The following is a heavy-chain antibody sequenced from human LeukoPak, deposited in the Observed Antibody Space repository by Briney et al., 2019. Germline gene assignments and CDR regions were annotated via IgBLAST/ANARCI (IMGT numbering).Heavy chain of an antibody. CDR3: ARLASGSSGQPIDF. CDR2: ISYDGNKE. Sequence: GRSLRLSCVASGFTFSLYSMHWVRQAPGKGLEWVAVISYDGNKESHAESLKGRFSISRDNSKNMLFLQMSSLRYDDTAVYYCARLASGSSGQPIDFWGQGTLVTVSS. CDR1: GFTFSLYS. D-gene: IGHD6-19*01. V-gene: IGHV3-30*04. J-gene: IGHJ4*02.